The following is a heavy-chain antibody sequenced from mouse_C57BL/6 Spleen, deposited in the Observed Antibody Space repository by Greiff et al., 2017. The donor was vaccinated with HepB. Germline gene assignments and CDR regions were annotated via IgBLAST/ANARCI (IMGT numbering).Heavy chain of an antibody. CDR2: IRNKANGYTT. D-gene: IGHD2-4*01. V-gene: IGHV7-3*01. CDR1: GFTFTDYY. Sequence: EVQRVESGGGLVQPGGSLSLSCAASGFTFTDYYMSWVRQPPGKALEWLGFIRNKANGYTTEYSASVKGRFTISRDNSQSILYLQMNALRAEDSATYYCARYSDYDYYAMDYWGQGTSVTVSS. CDR3: ARYSDYDYYAMDY. J-gene: IGHJ4*01.